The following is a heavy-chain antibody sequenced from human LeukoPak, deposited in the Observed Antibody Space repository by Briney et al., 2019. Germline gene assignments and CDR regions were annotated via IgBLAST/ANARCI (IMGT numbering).Heavy chain of an antibody. CDR3: ARDHFRNDGDY. D-gene: IGHD1-1*01. Sequence: PSETLSLTCTVSGGSISSSSYYWGWIRQPPGKGLEWIGSIYYSGGTYYNPSLKSRVTISVDTSKNQFSLKLSSVTAADTAVYYCARDHFRNDGDYWGQGTLVTVSS. J-gene: IGHJ4*02. CDR1: GGSISSSSYY. CDR2: IYYSGGT. V-gene: IGHV4-39*07.